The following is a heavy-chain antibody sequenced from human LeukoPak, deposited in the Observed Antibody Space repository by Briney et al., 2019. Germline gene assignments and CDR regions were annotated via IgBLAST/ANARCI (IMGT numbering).Heavy chain of an antibody. J-gene: IGHJ6*02. CDR3: ARFRTIDYYYGMDV. CDR2: IIPIFGTA. CDR1: GGTFSSYA. V-gene: IGHV1-69*13. Sequence: SVKVSCKASGGTFSSYAISWVRQAPGQGLEWMGGIIPIFGTANYAQKFQGRVTITADESTSTAYMELSSLRSEDAAVYYCARFRTIDYYYGMDVWGQGTTVTVSS.